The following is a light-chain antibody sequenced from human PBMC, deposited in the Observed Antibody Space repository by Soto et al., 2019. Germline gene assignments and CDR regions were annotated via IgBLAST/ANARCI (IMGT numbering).Light chain of an antibody. CDR1: QSIYKW. CDR2: AAS. Sequence: DIQMTQSPSSVSASIGDRVTISCRASQSIYKWLVWYQQKPGKAPKLLIYAASSLQSGVPSRFSGSGYGTDFTLTISSLQPEDFATYYCQHLNNYPPFTFGPGTKVDLE. V-gene: IGKV1-12*01. J-gene: IGKJ3*01. CDR3: QHLNNYPPFT.